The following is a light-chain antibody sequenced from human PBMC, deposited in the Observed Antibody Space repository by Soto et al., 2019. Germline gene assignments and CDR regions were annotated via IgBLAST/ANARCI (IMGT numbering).Light chain of an antibody. J-gene: IGKJ1*01. CDR2: DAS. CDR1: QSVSTNY. CDR3: QQYGSSPPKT. Sequence: EIVLTQSPGTLSLSPGERATLSCRASQSVSTNYLAWYQQKPGQAPRLLIYDASSRATGIPDRFSGSGSGTDFTLTISRLEPEDFAVYYCQQYGSSPPKTFGQGIKVEIK. V-gene: IGKV3-20*01.